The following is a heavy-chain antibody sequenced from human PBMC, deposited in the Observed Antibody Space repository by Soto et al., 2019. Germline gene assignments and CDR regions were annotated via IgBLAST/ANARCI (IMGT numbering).Heavy chain of an antibody. V-gene: IGHV1-69*13. J-gene: IGHJ6*02. CDR3: ARDRKGCSSTSCYRYYYYGMDV. D-gene: IGHD2-2*02. Sequence: ASVKVSCKASGGTFSSYAISWVRQAPGQGLEWMGGIIPIFGTANYAQKFQGRVTITADESTSTAYMELSSLRSEDTAVYYCARDRKGCSSTSCYRYYYYGMDVWGQGTTVTVSS. CDR2: IIPIFGTA. CDR1: GGTFSSYA.